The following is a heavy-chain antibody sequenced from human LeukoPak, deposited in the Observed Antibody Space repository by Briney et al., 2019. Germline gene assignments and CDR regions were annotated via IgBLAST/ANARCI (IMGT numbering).Heavy chain of an antibody. D-gene: IGHD6-19*01. CDR1: GYTLTSYD. V-gene: IGHV1-8*01. CDR3: ARSSGWKYNIDY. Sequence: ASVKVSCKASGYTLTSYDINWVRQATGQGLEWMGWMNPNSGNTGYAQKFQGRVTMTRDTSISTAYMELSRLRSDDTAMYYCARSSGWKYNIDYWGQGTLVTVSS. J-gene: IGHJ4*02. CDR2: MNPNSGNT.